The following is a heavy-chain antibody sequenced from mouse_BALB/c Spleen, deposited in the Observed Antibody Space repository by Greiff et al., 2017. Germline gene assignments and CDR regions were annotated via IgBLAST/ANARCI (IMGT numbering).Heavy chain of an antibody. CDR1: GYTFTDYA. Sequence: VQLQQSGPELVRPGVSVKISCKGSGYTFTDYAMHWVKQSHAKSLEWIGVISTYYGNTNYNQKFKGKATMTVDKSSSTAYMELARLTSEDSAIYYCARPDMDYWGQGTSVTVSS. J-gene: IGHJ4*01. CDR3: ARPDMDY. V-gene: IGHV1-67*01. CDR2: ISTYYGNT.